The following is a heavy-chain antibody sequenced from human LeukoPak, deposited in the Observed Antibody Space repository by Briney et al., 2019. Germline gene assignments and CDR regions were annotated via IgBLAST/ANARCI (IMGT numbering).Heavy chain of an antibody. CDR2: ISSNGGST. Sequence: PGGSLRLSCAASGFTFSSYAMHWVRQAPGKGLEYVSSISSNGGSTYYANSVKGRFTISRDNSKNTLYLQMGSLRAEDMAVYYCARGGVNVAAAGFDYWGQVTLVTVYS. J-gene: IGHJ4*02. CDR1: GFTFSSYA. D-gene: IGHD6-13*01. V-gene: IGHV3-64*01. CDR3: ARGGVNVAAAGFDY.